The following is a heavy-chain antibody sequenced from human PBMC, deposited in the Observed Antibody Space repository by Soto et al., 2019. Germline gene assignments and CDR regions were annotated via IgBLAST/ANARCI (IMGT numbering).Heavy chain of an antibody. CDR2: IYYSGST. J-gene: IGHJ4*02. V-gene: IGHV4-59*01. D-gene: IGHD3-9*01. Sequence: KPSETLSLTCTVSGGSISSYYWSWIRQPPGKGLEWIGYIYYSGSTNYNPSLKSRVTISVDTSKNQFSLKLSSVTAADTAVYYCARGHYDILTGPYVGFDYWGQGTLVTVSS. CDR1: GGSISSYY. CDR3: ARGHYDILTGPYVGFDY.